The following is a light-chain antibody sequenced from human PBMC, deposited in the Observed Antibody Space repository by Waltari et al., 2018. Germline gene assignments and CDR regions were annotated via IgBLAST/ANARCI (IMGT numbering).Light chain of an antibody. Sequence: QSALTQPASVSGCPGQSITISCTGTSSDVGSYNLVSWDQQHPGKAPKLMSYEGSKRRAGVSKRFSGAKAGNTASLKIAGLRAEDEADYYCCSYAGRSTFVVFGGGTKLTVL. CDR1: SSDVGSYNL. CDR2: EGS. V-gene: IGLV2-23*03. CDR3: CSYAGRSTFVV. J-gene: IGLJ2*01.